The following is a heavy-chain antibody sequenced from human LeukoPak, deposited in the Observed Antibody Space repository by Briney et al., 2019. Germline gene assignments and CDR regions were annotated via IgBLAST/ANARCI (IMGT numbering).Heavy chain of an antibody. CDR1: GGSISSYY. D-gene: IGHD3-9*01. CDR2: IYYSGST. CDR3: ASLVYYDILTGYYFDY. J-gene: IGHJ4*02. Sequence: ASETLSLTCTVSGGSISSYYWSWIRQPPGKGLEWIGYIYYSGSTNYNPSLKSRVTISVDTSKNQFSLKLSSVTAADTAAYYCASLVYYDILTGYYFDYWGQGTLVTVSS. V-gene: IGHV4-59*12.